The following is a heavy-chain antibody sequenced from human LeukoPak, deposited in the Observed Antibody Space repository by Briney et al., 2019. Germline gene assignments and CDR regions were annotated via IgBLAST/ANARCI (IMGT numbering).Heavy chain of an antibody. CDR2: IKSKTDGGTT. J-gene: IGHJ4*02. V-gene: IGHV3-15*01. D-gene: IGHD6-19*01. CDR1: GFTFSNAW. Sequence: GSLRLSCAASGFTFSNAWMSWVRQAPGKGLEWVGRIKSKTDGGTTDYAAPVKGRFTISRDDSKNTLYLQMNSLKTEDTAVYYCTTDRGGSSGWESDYWGQGTLVTVSS. CDR3: TTDRGGSSGWESDY.